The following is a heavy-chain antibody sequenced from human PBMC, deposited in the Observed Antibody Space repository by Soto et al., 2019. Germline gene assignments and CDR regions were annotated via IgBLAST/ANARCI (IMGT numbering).Heavy chain of an antibody. V-gene: IGHV4-31*03. J-gene: IGHJ4*02. CDR3: ARGVTMVRGVIHTPYFDY. Sequence: QVQLQESGPGLVKPSQTLSLTCTVSGGSISSGGYYWSWIRQHPGKGLEWIGYIYYSGSTYYNPSYKSRVTIPTDTSTNQFSPKLSSVTAADTAVYYWARGVTMVRGVIHTPYFDYWGQGTLVTVSS. D-gene: IGHD3-10*01. CDR2: IYYSGST. CDR1: GGSISSGGYY.